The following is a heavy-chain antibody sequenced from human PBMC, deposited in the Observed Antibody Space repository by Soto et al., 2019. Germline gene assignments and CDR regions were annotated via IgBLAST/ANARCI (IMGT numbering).Heavy chain of an antibody. D-gene: IGHD1-26*01. CDR1: VGTFNSYA. J-gene: IGHJ4*02. CDR2: IIPIFGTA. Sequence: AVKVPCKYSVGTFNSYAIIWVQPAPGKGLEWMGGIIPIFGTANYAQKFQGRVTITADESTSTAYMELSSLRSEDTAVYYCARAGSGSYYAQKLYYFDYWGQGTLVTVSS. V-gene: IGHV1-69*13. CDR3: ARAGSGSYYAQKLYYFDY.